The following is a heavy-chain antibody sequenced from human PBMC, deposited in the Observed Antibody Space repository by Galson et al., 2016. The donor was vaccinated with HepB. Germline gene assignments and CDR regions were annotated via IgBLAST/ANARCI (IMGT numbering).Heavy chain of an antibody. D-gene: IGHD3-3*02. CDR2: ICHRGDT. Sequence: SETLSLTCTVSGASIITTTYCWDWVRQPPGQGPEWIGSICHRGDTYYNPSLKSRVIMSLDTSNNQFSLKLTSVTAADAAVYYCTRHLAPEDAFNIWGQGTKVTVSS. CDR1: GASIITTTYC. CDR3: TRHLAPEDAFNI. J-gene: IGHJ3*02. V-gene: IGHV4-39*01.